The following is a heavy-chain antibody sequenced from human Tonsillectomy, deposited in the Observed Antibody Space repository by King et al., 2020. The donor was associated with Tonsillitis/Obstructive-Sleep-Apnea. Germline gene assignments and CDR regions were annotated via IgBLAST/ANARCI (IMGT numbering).Heavy chain of an antibody. CDR1: GFTFSSYW. J-gene: IGHJ4*02. D-gene: IGHD6-13*01. Sequence: VQLVESGGGLVQPGGSLRLSCAVSGFTFSSYWMSWVRQAPGKGLEWVANINEDGSEKYYVDSVKGRFTISRDNGKNSLYLQMNSLRAEDTAVYYCARGGAVGTVDYRGQGTLVTVSS. CDR2: INEDGSEK. V-gene: IGHV3-7*03. CDR3: ARGGAVGTVDY.